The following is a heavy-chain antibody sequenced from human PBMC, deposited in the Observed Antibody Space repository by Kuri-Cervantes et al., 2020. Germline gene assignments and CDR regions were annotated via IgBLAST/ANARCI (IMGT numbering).Heavy chain of an antibody. CDR1: GYTFTSYA. V-gene: IGHV1-18*01. CDR2: ISAYNGKT. CDR3: ARGGIGAGNDFWGNLYFNSQFANSDYSYALDV. D-gene: IGHD3-3*01. J-gene: IGHJ6*02. Sequence: ASVKVSCKASGYTFTSYAISWVRQAPGQGLEWMGWISAYNGKTNYAQKLQGRVTMTRNTSTSAAYMELSSLRSEDTAVYYCARGGIGAGNDFWGNLYFNSQFANSDYSYALDVWGQGTAVTVSS.